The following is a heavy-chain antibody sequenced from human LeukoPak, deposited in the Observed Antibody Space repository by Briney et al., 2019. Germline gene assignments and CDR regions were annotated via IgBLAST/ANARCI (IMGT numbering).Heavy chain of an antibody. CDR2: IKQDGSET. CDR3: ARDILRVGVTFYFDY. CDR1: GFIFGGYW. D-gene: IGHD1-26*01. Sequence: GGSLRPSCAASGFIFGGYWMSWVRQAPEKGLEWVAMIKQDGSETHYVDSVKGRFTISRDNAKNSLYLQMDSLRAEDTAVYYCARDILRVGVTFYFDYWGQGNLVTVSS. V-gene: IGHV3-7*01. J-gene: IGHJ4*02.